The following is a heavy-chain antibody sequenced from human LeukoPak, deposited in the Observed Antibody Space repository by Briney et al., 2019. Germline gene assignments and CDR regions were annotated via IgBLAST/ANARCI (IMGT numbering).Heavy chain of an antibody. CDR2: ISGDGGST. CDR3: AKDLAGGRGWYYFDY. D-gene: IGHD3-10*01. CDR1: GFTFDDYG. Sequence: GGSLRLSCAASGFTFDDYGMSWVRQAPGKGLEWVSFISGDGGSTYYADSVKGRFFISRDSSKNSLYLQMNSLRTEDTALYYCAKDLAGGRGWYYFDYWGQGILVTVSS. J-gene: IGHJ4*02. V-gene: IGHV3-43*02.